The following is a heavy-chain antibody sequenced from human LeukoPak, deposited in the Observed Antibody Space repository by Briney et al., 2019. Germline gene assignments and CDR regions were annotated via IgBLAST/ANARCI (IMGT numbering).Heavy chain of an antibody. CDR3: ARGLMMAVAGRGEFHY. CDR2: IYYSGST. Sequence: SETLSLTCTVSGGSISSDYWSWIRQPSGKGLEWIGYIYYSGSTNYNPSLKSRVSISVDTSKTQFSLKLSSVAAADTAVYYCARGLMMAVAGRGEFHYWGQGTLVTVSS. J-gene: IGHJ4*02. CDR1: GGSISSDY. D-gene: IGHD6-13*01. V-gene: IGHV4-59*01.